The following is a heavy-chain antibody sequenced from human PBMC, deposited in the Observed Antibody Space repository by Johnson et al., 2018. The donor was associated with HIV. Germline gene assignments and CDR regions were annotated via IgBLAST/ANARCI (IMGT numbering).Heavy chain of an antibody. V-gene: IGHV3-7*01. J-gene: IGHJ3*02. CDR3: ARDHEMATIGDAFDI. D-gene: IGHD5-24*01. Sequence: VQLVESGGGLVQPGGSLRLSCAASGFTFSSYWMSWVRQAPGKGLEWVANIKQAGSEKYYVDSVKGRFPISSDNSKNSLYLQMTSLRAEDTAGYYCARDHEMATIGDAFDIWGQGTMVTVSS. CDR2: IKQAGSEK. CDR1: GFTFSSYW.